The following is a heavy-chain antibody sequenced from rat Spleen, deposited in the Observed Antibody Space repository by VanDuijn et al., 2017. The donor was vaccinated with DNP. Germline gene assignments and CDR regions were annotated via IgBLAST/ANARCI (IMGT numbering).Heavy chain of an antibody. CDR3: TRAEGTGFPY. J-gene: IGHJ3*01. V-gene: IGHV5-20*01. D-gene: IGHD1-11*01. CDR1: GFTFNDYY. CDR2: ISYDSSTT. Sequence: EVQLVESGGGPVQPGRSLKLSCAVSGFTFNDYYMAWVRQAPAKGLEWVATISYDSSTTYYRDSVKGRFTISRDNAKSTLYLQMDSLRSEDTATYYCTRAEGTGFPYWGQGTLVTVSS.